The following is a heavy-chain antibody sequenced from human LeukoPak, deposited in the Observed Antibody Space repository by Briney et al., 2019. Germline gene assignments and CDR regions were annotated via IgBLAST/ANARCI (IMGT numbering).Heavy chain of an antibody. D-gene: IGHD2-2*01. CDR3: ARGGGFCGSTSCYGIDS. CDR2: ISSSSTTI. J-gene: IGHJ4*02. V-gene: IGHV3-48*01. Sequence: PGGSLRLSCAASGFPFSSYSMHWVRQAPGKGLEWLSYISSSSTTIYNADSVRGRFTISRDNAKNSLFLQMNSLRAEDTAVCSCARGGGFCGSTSCYGIDSWGQGTLVTVSP. CDR1: GFPFSSYS.